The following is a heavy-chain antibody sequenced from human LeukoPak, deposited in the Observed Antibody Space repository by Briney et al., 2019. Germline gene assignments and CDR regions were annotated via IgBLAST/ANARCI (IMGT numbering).Heavy chain of an antibody. V-gene: IGHV4-4*07. Sequence: PSETLSLTCTVSGGSISSYYWSWIRQPAGKGLEWIGRIYTSGSTNYNPSLKSRVTMSVDTSKNQFSLKLSSVTAADTAVYYCASQGDCSSTSCYTFDYWGQGTLVTVSS. CDR1: GGSISSYY. D-gene: IGHD2-2*02. CDR2: IYTSGST. CDR3: ASQGDCSSTSCYTFDY. J-gene: IGHJ4*02.